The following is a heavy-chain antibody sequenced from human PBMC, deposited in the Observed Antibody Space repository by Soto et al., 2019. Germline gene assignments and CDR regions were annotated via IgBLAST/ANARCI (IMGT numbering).Heavy chain of an antibody. V-gene: IGHV3-23*01. CDR2: ISGSGGST. D-gene: IGHD6-13*01. Sequence: GGSLRLFCAASGFTFSSFAMSWVRQAPGKGLEWVSAISGSGGSTYYADSVKGRFTISRDNSKNTLYLQMNSLRAEDTAVYYCAKVRSSWYCLDYWGQGTLVTVSS. J-gene: IGHJ4*02. CDR3: AKVRSSWYCLDY. CDR1: GFTFSSFA.